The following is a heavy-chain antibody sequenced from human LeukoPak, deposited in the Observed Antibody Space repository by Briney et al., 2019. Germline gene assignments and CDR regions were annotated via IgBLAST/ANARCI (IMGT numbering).Heavy chain of an antibody. CDR3: QKAAYDILTASNY. J-gene: IGHJ4*02. CDR1: GFTFSSYA. Sequence: PGGSLRLSCAASGFTFSSYAMSWVRQAPGKGLEWVSAISGSGGSTYYADSVKGRFTISRDNSKNTLYLQMNSLRAEDTVVYFWQKAAYDILTASNYWGQGTLVTVSS. V-gene: IGHV3-23*01. D-gene: IGHD3-9*01. CDR2: ISGSGGST.